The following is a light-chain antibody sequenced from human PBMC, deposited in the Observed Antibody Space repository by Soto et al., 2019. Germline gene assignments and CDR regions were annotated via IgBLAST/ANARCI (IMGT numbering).Light chain of an antibody. CDR1: QSVSSSY. J-gene: IGKJ1*01. CDR2: GAS. CDR3: QQYGSSPPWT. V-gene: IGKV3-20*01. Sequence: EIVLTQSPGTLSLSPGERATLSCRASQSVSSSYLAWYQQKSGQAPRLLIYGASSRATGIPARFTGSGSATDFTLTISRLEPEDFAVYYCQQYGSSPPWTFGQGTKVEVK.